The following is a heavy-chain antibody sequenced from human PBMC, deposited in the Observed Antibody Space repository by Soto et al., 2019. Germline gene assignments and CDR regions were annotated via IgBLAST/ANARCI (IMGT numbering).Heavy chain of an antibody. V-gene: IGHV1-8*01. Sequence: QVQLVQSGAEVKKPGASVKVSCKASGYTFTSYDIRWVRQATGQGLEWLGWMTTNSGNTGSAQKFQGRVTRTPQTSTSTASLELSSITYEDTAVNYGARNMWGTSEFEYWGHGTLVTVSS. CDR3: ARNMWGTSEFEY. D-gene: IGHD7-27*01. J-gene: IGHJ4*01. CDR1: GYTFTSYD. CDR2: MTTNSGNT.